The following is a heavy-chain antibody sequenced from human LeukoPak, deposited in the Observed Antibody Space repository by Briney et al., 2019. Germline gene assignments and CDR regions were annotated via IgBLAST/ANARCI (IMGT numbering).Heavy chain of an antibody. J-gene: IGHJ4*02. CDR1: GGTFSSYA. CDR2: INPSGGST. CDR3: ARGTGGEWLIRSGFDY. V-gene: IGHV1-46*01. D-gene: IGHD6-19*01. Sequence: ASVKVSCKASGGTFSSYAISWVRQAPGQGLEWMGIINPSGGSTSYAQKFQGRVTMTRDMCTSTVYMELSSLRSEDTAVYYCARGTGGEWLIRSGFDYWGQGTLVTVSS.